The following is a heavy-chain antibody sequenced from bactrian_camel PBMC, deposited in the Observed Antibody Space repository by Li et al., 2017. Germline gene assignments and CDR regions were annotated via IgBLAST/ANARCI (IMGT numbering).Heavy chain of an antibody. CDR2: INEGGGST. V-gene: IGHV3S40*01. CDR1: GFTFSIYW. Sequence: VQLVESGGGLVQPGGSLRLSCAASGFTFSIYWMSWVRQAPGKGLEWVSAINEGGGSTYAADSVKGRFSISQDNANTVYLQMSNLELEDTATYYCATGGTVLSGTCPSFTYWGQGTQVTVS. D-gene: IGHD6*01. J-gene: IGHJ4*01. CDR3: ATGGTVLSGTCPSFTY.